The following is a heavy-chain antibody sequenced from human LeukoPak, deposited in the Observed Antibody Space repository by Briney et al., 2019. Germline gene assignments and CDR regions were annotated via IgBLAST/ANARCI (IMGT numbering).Heavy chain of an antibody. CDR2: IYYSGST. J-gene: IGHJ6*03. CDR3: ARASRYYYYMDV. CDR1: VHFHYRGCYS. Sequence: PSVTLALIRAVCVHFHYRGCYSCTWIRRPPGKGLEWIGYIYYSGSTNYNPSLKSRVTISVDTSKNQLSLKLSSVTAADTAVYYCARASRYYYYMDVWGKGTTVTISS. V-gene: IGHV4-61*01.